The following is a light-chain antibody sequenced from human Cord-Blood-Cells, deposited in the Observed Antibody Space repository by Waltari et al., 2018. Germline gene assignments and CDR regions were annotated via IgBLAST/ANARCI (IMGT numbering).Light chain of an antibody. J-gene: IGKJ1*01. CDR1: QSMSRW. Sequence: DIQMTQSPSTLSASVGHRVPITCRASQSMSRWLAWYQQKPWKAPKLLIYKASSLESGVPSRFSGSGSWTEFTLTISSLQPDDFATYYGQQYNSYWTFGQGTKVEIK. V-gene: IGKV1-5*03. CDR2: KAS. CDR3: QQYNSYWT.